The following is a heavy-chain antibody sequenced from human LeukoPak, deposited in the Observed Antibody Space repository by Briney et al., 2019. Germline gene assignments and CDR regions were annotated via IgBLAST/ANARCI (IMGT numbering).Heavy chain of an antibody. CDR1: GFTFSGHW. J-gene: IGHJ4*02. CDR3: TRDRSRAEDD. D-gene: IGHD1-14*01. CDR2: IDQGGSDK. V-gene: IGHV3-7*01. Sequence: GGSLRLSCAASGFTFSGHWMSWVRQAPGKGLEWVANIDQGGSDKYYVDSVKGRFTISRDNANNLLYLQMNSLRGEDTAVYYCTRDRSRAEDDWGQGTLVAVSS.